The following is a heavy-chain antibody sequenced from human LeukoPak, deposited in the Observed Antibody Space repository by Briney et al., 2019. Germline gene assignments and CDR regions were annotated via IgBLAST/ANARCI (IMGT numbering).Heavy chain of an antibody. CDR1: GGSISSGGYS. Sequence: SETLSLTCAVSGGSISSGGYSWGWIRQPPGKGLEWIGSIYYSGSTHYNPSLKSRVTISVDTSKNQFSLKLSSVTAADTAVYYCARHVLLWFGELLNYFDYWGQGTLVTVSS. CDR3: ARHVLLWFGELLNYFDY. D-gene: IGHD3-10*01. CDR2: IYYSGST. J-gene: IGHJ4*02. V-gene: IGHV4-39*01.